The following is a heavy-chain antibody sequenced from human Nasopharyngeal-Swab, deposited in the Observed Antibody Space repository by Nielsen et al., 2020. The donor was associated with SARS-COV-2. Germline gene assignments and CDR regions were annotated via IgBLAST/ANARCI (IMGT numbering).Heavy chain of an antibody. J-gene: IGHJ5*02. CDR3: ARSRMVYARLGFWFDT. Sequence: SVKVSCKASSGTFSSYSISWLRQAPGQGLEWMGGVIPIFGTANYAQKFQGRVTITADESTSTAYMELSSLRSEDTAVYYCARSRMVYARLGFWFDTWGQGTLVTVSS. CDR1: SGTFSSYS. D-gene: IGHD2-8*01. V-gene: IGHV1-69*13. CDR2: VIPIFGTA.